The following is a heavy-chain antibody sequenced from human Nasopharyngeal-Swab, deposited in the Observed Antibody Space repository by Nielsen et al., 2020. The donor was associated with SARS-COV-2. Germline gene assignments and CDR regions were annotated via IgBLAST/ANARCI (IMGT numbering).Heavy chain of an antibody. J-gene: IGHJ3*02. CDR3: ARDSGSASDI. CDR1: GFTFSSYA. CDR2: ISYDGSTK. V-gene: IGHV3-30*04. D-gene: IGHD1-14*01. Sequence: SLKISCAASGFTFSSYAMHWVRQAPGKGLEWVSVISYDGSTKYYADSVKGRFTISRDNSKNTLYLQMNSLRAEDTAVYYCARDSGSASDIWGQGTMVTVSS.